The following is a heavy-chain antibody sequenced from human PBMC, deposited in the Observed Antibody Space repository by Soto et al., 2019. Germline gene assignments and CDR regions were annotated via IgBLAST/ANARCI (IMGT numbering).Heavy chain of an antibody. CDR3: TKGGIQVPDY. CDR2: ISGSSGIT. J-gene: IGHJ4*02. CDR1: GFTFSSYA. D-gene: IGHD6-13*01. V-gene: IGHV3-23*01. Sequence: GGSLRLSCAASGFTFSSYATGWVRQAPDKGLDWVSAISGSSGITYYADSVKGRFTISRDNSKNMLYLQMNRLTTEDTAIYYCTKGGIQVPDYWGQGTLVTVSS.